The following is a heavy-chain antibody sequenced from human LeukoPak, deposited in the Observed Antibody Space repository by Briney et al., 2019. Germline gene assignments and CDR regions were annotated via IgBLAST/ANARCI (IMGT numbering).Heavy chain of an antibody. Sequence: SETLSLTCAVYGGSFSGYYWSWIRQPPGKGLEWIGEINHSGSTNYNPSLKSRVTISVDTSKNQFSLKLSSVTAADTAVYYCARGPPRSSGRYSREADIDYWGQGTLVTVSS. CDR1: GGSFSGYY. D-gene: IGHD6-19*01. V-gene: IGHV4-34*01. J-gene: IGHJ4*02. CDR3: ARGPPRSSGRYSREADIDY. CDR2: INHSGST.